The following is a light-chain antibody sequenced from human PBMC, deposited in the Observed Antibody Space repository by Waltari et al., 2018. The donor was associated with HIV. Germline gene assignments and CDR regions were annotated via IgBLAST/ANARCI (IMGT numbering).Light chain of an antibody. J-gene: IGKJ1*01. Sequence: DTQATQSPSTVSASIGDRFTITCRASQSISTWLAWYQLKPGKVPKLLIHAASSLESGVSTRFSGRGSGTGCTLTIDSLQPDDSATYFCLQYKSTPWMFGQGTKGEIK. CDR2: AAS. CDR1: QSISTW. CDR3: LQYKSTPWM. V-gene: IGKV1-5*03.